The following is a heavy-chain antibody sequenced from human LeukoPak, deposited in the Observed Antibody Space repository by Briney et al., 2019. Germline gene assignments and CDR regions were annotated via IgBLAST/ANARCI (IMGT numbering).Heavy chain of an antibody. J-gene: IGHJ4*02. CDR2: IIPIFGTA. CDR1: GGTFSSYA. V-gene: IGHV1-69*06. CDR3: ARGGDYYDSSGYYYGIDY. D-gene: IGHD3-22*01. Sequence: ASVKVSCKASGGTFSSYAISWVRQAPGQGLEWMGGIIPIFGTANYAQKFQGRVTITADKSTSTAYMELSSLRSEDMAVYYCARGGDYYDSSGYYYGIDYWGQGTLVTVSS.